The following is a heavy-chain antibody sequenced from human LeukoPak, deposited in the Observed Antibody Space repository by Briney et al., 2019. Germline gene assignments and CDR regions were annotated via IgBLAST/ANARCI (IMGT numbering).Heavy chain of an antibody. CDR2: ISSSSSYI. CDR3: ASSLAAAGKGTFDI. V-gene: IGHV3-21*01. Sequence: PGGSPRLSCAASGFTFSSYSMNWVRQAPGKGLEWVSSISSSSSYIYYADSVKGRFTISRDNAKNSLYLQMNSLRAEDTAVYYCASSLAAAGKGTFDIWGQGTMVTVSS. CDR1: GFTFSSYS. J-gene: IGHJ3*02. D-gene: IGHD6-13*01.